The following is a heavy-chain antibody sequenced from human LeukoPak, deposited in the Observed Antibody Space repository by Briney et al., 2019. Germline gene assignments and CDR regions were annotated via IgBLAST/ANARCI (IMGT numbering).Heavy chain of an antibody. V-gene: IGHV3-23*01. CDR1: GFTFTNYA. Sequence: PGGSLGLSCAASGFTFTNYAMTWVRQAPGKGLEWVSSISAGGGNTYYADSVKGRFTLSRDDSQNTLSLQMDSLGAEDTAIYYCAFAGVPRRVYWGQGTLVIVSS. D-gene: IGHD3-10*01. CDR2: ISAGGGNT. J-gene: IGHJ4*02. CDR3: AFAGVPRRVY.